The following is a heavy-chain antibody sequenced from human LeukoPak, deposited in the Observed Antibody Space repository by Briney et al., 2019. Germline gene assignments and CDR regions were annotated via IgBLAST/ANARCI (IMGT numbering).Heavy chain of an antibody. J-gene: IGHJ4*02. V-gene: IGHV4-34*01. D-gene: IGHD4-17*01. Sequence: SETLSLTCAVYGGSFSGYYWSWIRQPPGKGLEWIGEINHGGSTNYNPSLKSRVTISVDTSKNQFSLRLSSVTAADTAVYYCARGGYGDYVLDYWGQGTLVTVSS. CDR3: ARGGYGDYVLDY. CDR2: INHGGST. CDR1: GGSFSGYY.